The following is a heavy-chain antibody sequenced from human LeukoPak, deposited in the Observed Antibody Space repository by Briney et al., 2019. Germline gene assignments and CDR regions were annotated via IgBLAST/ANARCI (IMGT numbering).Heavy chain of an antibody. V-gene: IGHV4-39*07. J-gene: IGHJ4*02. CDR1: GGSISSSTYY. D-gene: IGHD6-13*01. CDR3: ARDILATSIAAPYY. Sequence: SETLSLTCTVSGGSISSSTYYWGWIRQPPGKGLEWIRSIFYSGRTYYNPSLNSRVTMSVDTSKNQFSLRLSSVNAADTAVYYCARDILATSIAAPYYWGQGTLVTVSS. CDR2: IFYSGRT.